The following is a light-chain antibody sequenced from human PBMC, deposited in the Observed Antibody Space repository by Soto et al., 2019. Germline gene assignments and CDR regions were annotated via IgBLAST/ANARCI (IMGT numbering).Light chain of an antibody. Sequence: QSVLTQPPSASGTPGQRVTISCSGSSYNIGSNTVNWYQQLPGTAPKLLIYSNNQRPSGVPDRFSGSKSGTSASLAISGLQSGDEADYYCAAWDDSLNNPLFGGGTKLTVL. CDR3: AAWDDSLNNPL. CDR1: SYNIGSNT. CDR2: SNN. J-gene: IGLJ2*01. V-gene: IGLV1-44*01.